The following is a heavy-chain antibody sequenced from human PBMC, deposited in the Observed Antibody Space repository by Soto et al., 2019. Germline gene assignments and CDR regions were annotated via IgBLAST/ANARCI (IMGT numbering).Heavy chain of an antibody. CDR2: ITTSASTK. CDR1: GFTFSNSE. Sequence: GSSLRLSWSASGFTFSNSELNCVRQGPGKGLEWVSYITTSASTKSYADSVKGRFTISRDNAKNSVYLHMNSLRVEDTAVYYSARESPDSSGSFDYWGQGTLVTVSS. J-gene: IGHJ4*02. D-gene: IGHD6-19*01. V-gene: IGHV3-48*03. CDR3: ARESPDSSGSFDY.